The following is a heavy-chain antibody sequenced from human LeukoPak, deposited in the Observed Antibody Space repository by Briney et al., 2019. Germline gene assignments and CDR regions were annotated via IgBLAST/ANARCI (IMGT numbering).Heavy chain of an antibody. CDR2: ISNSGTTV. Sequence: GGSLRLSCAASGCTFSSFGLNWVRQAPGKGLEWISYISNSGTTVYYADSVRGRFTFSRDNAKNSLYLQMNSLRAEDTAVYYCARDLVSGAYTFDVWGQGTMVTVSS. V-gene: IGHV3-48*03. D-gene: IGHD3-16*01. CDR1: GCTFSSFG. J-gene: IGHJ3*01. CDR3: ARDLVSGAYTFDV.